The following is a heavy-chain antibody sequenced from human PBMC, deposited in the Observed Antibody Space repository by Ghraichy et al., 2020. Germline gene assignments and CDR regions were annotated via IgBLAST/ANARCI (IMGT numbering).Heavy chain of an antibody. J-gene: IGHJ4*02. D-gene: IGHD2-15*01. CDR2: ISGSGGST. V-gene: IGHV3-23*01. Sequence: GESLNISCAASGFTFSSYAMSWVRQAPGKGLEWVSAISGSGGSTYYADSVKGRFTISRDNSKNTLYLQMNSLRAEDTAVYYCAKAQSEYCSGGSCTDAPGDYWGQGTLVTVSS. CDR1: GFTFSSYA. CDR3: AKAQSEYCSGGSCTDAPGDY.